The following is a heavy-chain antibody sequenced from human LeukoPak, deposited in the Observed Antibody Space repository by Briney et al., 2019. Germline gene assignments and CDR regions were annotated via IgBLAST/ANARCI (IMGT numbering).Heavy chain of an antibody. J-gene: IGHJ4*02. CDR1: GLSFNSYA. D-gene: IGHD2-8*01. V-gene: IGHV3-30*03. CDR2: ISKDESKK. CDR3: ARNGDESDRYANGAYFDY. Sequence: GGSLRLSCAASGLSFNSYAMSWVRQAPGKGPEWLAFISKDESKKPYADSVKGRFTISRDNSKNTLYLQMNSLRTDDTAVYYCARNGDESDRYANGAYFDYWGQGAQVTVSS.